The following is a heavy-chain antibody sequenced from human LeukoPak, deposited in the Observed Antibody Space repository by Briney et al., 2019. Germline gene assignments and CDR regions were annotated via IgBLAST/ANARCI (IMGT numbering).Heavy chain of an antibody. CDR3: ARESNGDPRFFDY. D-gene: IGHD2-8*01. CDR2: IYYSGST. J-gene: IGHJ4*02. CDR1: GGSISSYY. V-gene: IGHV4-59*01. Sequence: SETLSLTCTVSGGSISSYYWSWIRQPPGKGLEWIGYIYYSGSTNYNPSLKSRVTISVDTSKNQFSLKLSSVTAADTAVYYCARESNGDPRFFDYWGQGTLITVSS.